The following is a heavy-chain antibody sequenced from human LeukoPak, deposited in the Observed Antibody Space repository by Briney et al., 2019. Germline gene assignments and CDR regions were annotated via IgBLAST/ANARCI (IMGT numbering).Heavy chain of an antibody. CDR3: ARRRASGRVVVAATIDY. V-gene: IGHV4-34*01. J-gene: IGHJ4*02. D-gene: IGHD2-15*01. Sequence: SETLSLTCAVYGGSFSGYYWSWIRQPPGKGLEWIGEINHSGSTNYNPSLKSRVTISVDTSKNQFSLKLSSVTAADTAVYYCARRRASGRVVVAATIDYWGQGTMVTVSS. CDR2: INHSGST. CDR1: GGSFSGYY.